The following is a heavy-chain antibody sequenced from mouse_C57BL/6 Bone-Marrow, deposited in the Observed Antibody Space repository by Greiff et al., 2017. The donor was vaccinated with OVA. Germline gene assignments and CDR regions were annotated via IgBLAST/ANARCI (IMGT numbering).Heavy chain of an antibody. D-gene: IGHD1-1*01. CDR2: ISDGGSYT. CDR1: GFTFSSYA. Sequence: EVQGVESGGGLVKPGGSLKLSCAASGFTFSSYAMSWVRQTPEKRLEWVATISDGGSYTYYPDNVKGRFTISRDNAKNNLYLQMSHLKSEDTAMYYCARDYYYGSSMFAYWGQGTLVTVSA. V-gene: IGHV5-4*01. CDR3: ARDYYYGSSMFAY. J-gene: IGHJ3*01.